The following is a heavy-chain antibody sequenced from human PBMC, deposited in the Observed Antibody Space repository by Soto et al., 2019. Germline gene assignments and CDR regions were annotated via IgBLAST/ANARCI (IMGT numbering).Heavy chain of an antibody. D-gene: IGHD3-10*01. CDR2: ISSSSSYI. J-gene: IGHJ4*02. CDR1: GFTFSSYS. CDR3: ARGGLDYYGSGSYYDY. V-gene: IGHV3-21*01. Sequence: GESLKISCAASGFTFSSYSMNWVRQAPGKGLEWVSSISSSSSYIYYADSVKGRFTISRDNAKNSLYLQMNSLRAEDTAVYYCARGGLDYYGSGSYYDYWGQGTLVTVSS.